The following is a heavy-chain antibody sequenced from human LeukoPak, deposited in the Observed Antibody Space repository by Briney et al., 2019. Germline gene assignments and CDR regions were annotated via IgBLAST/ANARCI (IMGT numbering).Heavy chain of an antibody. Sequence: ASVTVSCKASGYTFTSYGISWVRQAPGQGLEWMGWISAYNGNTNYAQKLQGRVTMTTDTSTSTAYTELRSLRSDDTAVYYCARDQAQAVAGSIFDYWGQGTLVTVSS. CDR2: ISAYNGNT. J-gene: IGHJ4*02. D-gene: IGHD6-19*01. V-gene: IGHV1-18*01. CDR1: GYTFTSYG. CDR3: ARDQAQAVAGSIFDY.